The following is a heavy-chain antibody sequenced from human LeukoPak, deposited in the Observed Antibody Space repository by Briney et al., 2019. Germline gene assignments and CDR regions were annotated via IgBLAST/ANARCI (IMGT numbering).Heavy chain of an antibody. CDR1: GFTFSSYG. J-gene: IGHJ6*02. CDR3: AKGYNWNDLSYYYGMDV. Sequence: PGGSLRLSCAASGFTFSSYGMHWVRQAPGKGLEWVAVISYDGSNKYYADSVKGRFTISRDNSKNTLYLQMNSLRAEDTAVYYCAKGYNWNDLSYYYGMDVWGQGTTVTVSS. D-gene: IGHD1-20*01. V-gene: IGHV3-30*18. CDR2: ISYDGSNK.